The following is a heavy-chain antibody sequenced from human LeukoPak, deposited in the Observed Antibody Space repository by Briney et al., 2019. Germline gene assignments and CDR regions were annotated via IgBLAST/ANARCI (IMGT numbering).Heavy chain of an antibody. V-gene: IGHV4-4*02. D-gene: IGHD4-11*01. CDR2: IFYTGSP. Sequence: SETLSLTCAVSGGAINNHKWWSWIRQSPGKGLEWLGEIFYTGSPNYNPSFQSRITMSVDKSYNQFSLILTSVTVADTAVYYCARDGNSYYDYWGQGIMVTVTS. CDR1: GGAINNHKW. J-gene: IGHJ4*02. CDR3: ARDGNSYYDY.